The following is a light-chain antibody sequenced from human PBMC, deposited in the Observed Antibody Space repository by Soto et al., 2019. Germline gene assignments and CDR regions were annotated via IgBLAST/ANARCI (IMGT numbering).Light chain of an antibody. Sequence: DIQMTQSPSTLSASVGDGVTITCRARQSISRWLAWYQQKPGKAPKLLIYDASSLESGVPSRFSGSGSGTEFTLTISSLQPDDFATYYCQQYNNWSGLTFGGGTKVEI. CDR1: QSISRW. CDR2: DAS. J-gene: IGKJ4*01. V-gene: IGKV1-5*01. CDR3: QQYNNWSGLT.